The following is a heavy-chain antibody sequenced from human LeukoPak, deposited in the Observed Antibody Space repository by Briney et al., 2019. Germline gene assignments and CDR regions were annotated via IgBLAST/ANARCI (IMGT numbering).Heavy chain of an antibody. Sequence: NPSETLSLTCTVSGGSISSSSYYWGWIRQPPGKGLEWIGSIYYSGSTYYNPSLKSRVTISVDTSKNQFSLKLSSVTAADTAVYYCARVLTANFDYWGQGTLVTVSS. V-gene: IGHV4-39*07. CDR1: GGSISSSSYY. D-gene: IGHD5-18*01. J-gene: IGHJ4*02. CDR3: ARVLTANFDY. CDR2: IYYSGST.